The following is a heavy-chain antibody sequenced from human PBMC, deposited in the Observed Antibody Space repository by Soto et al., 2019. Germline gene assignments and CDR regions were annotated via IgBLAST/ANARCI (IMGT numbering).Heavy chain of an antibody. CDR3: ARSSGTYPPSRYYYGLDV. Sequence: AVKVSCKASGYPFPIYGFRWVRQAPGQGLEWMGWISACNGDKNYPQKFPARVTMTTDTSTSTAYLDLRSLRSDDTAVYYCARSSGTYPPSRYYYGLDVWGQGTTVTVSS. D-gene: IGHD1-26*01. V-gene: IGHV1-18*01. CDR2: ISACNGDK. J-gene: IGHJ6*02. CDR1: GYPFPIYG.